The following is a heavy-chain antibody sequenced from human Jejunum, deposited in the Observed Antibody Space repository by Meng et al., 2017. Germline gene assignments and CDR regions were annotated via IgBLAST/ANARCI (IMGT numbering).Heavy chain of an antibody. CDR2: IYTSGNT. Sequence: SETLSLTCNVPTASMRSYYWSWIRQAAGKGLEWIGRIYTSGNTNYNPSLSSRVTMSVDTSKKQFSLKLTSVTAADAAVYYCARGVVDLDYYGMDVWGQGTTVTVSS. CDR3: ARGVVDLDYYGMDV. J-gene: IGHJ6*02. D-gene: IGHD2-15*01. V-gene: IGHV4-4*07. CDR1: TASMRSYY.